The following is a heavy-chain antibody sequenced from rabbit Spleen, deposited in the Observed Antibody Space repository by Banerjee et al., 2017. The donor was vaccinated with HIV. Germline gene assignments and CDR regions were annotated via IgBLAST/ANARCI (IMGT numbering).Heavy chain of an antibody. V-gene: IGHV1S45*01. J-gene: IGHJ4*01. CDR3: ARTDSSITWGYPTDFDL. CDR1: GFSFSSSYY. D-gene: IGHD1-1*01. CDR2: IYGGSSGST. Sequence: QEQLEESGGDLVKPEGSLTLTCTASGFSFSSSYYMCWVRQAPGKGLEWIACIYGGSSGSTAYASWAKGRFTISKTSSTTVTLHMTSLTAADTATHFCARTDSSITWGYPTDFDLWGPGTLVTVS.